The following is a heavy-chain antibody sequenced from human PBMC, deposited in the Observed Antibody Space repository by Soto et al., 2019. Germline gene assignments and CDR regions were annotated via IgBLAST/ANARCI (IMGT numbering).Heavy chain of an antibody. Sequence: QVQLQESGPGLVKPSQTLSLTCTVSGGSISSGDYYWSWIRQPPGKGLEWIGYIYYSGSTYYNPSLKSRVTISVDTPKNQFSLTLSSVTAADTAVYYCARERGDYYYGSGSYSDYWGQGTLVTVSS. CDR1: GGSISSGDYY. J-gene: IGHJ4*02. CDR3: ARERGDYYYGSGSYSDY. CDR2: IYYSGST. D-gene: IGHD3-10*01. V-gene: IGHV4-30-4*01.